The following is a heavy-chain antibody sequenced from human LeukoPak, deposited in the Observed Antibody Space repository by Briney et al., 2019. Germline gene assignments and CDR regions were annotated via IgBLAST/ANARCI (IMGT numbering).Heavy chain of an antibody. V-gene: IGHV4-39*07. CDR3: ARASRAGWLQFGSNWFDP. D-gene: IGHD5-24*01. J-gene: IGHJ5*02. CDR2: IYYSGST. Sequence: PSETLSLTCTVSGGSISSSSYYWRWIRQPPGKGLEWIGSIYYSGSTYYNPSLKSRVTISVDTSKNQFSRKLSSVTAADTAVYYCARASRAGWLQFGSNWFDPWGQGTLVTVSS. CDR1: GGSISSSSYY.